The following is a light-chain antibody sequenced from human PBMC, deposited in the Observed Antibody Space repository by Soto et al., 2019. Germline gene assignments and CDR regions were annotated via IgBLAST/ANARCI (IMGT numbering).Light chain of an antibody. Sequence: EIVLTQSPGIFSLSPGERASLSCGASQRISSSFLAWYQQKPGQAPRLLIYGASSRATGIPDRFSGTGSETDFTLTISRLEPEDFAVYYCQQYDNSPITFGQATRLEIK. J-gene: IGKJ5*01. CDR3: QQYDNSPIT. V-gene: IGKV3-20*01. CDR2: GAS. CDR1: QRISSSF.